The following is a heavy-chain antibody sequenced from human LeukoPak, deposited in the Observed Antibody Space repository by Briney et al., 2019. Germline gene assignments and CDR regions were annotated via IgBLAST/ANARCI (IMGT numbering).Heavy chain of an antibody. V-gene: IGHV1-2*02. J-gene: IGHJ4*02. Sequence: GASVKVSCKASGYMFTGYYIHWVRQAPGQGLEWMGWINPNSGVTKYAQKFQGRVTMTRDTSISTVYMEVSGLRSDDTAVYYCARDALNYGHLSPFDSWGQGTLVTVSS. CDR1: GYMFTGYY. D-gene: IGHD3-10*01. CDR3: ARDALNYGHLSPFDS. CDR2: INPNSGVT.